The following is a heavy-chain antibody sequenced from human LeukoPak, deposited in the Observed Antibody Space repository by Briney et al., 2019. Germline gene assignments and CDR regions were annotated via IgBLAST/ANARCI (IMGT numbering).Heavy chain of an antibody. CDR2: ISSSGSTK. J-gene: IGHJ6*04. V-gene: IGHV3-48*03. CDR3: ARKDYGGYAYYYYGLDV. Sequence: GGSLRLSCAASGFTFSSYEMNWVRQAPGKGLEWVSYISSSGSTKYYADSVKSRFTISRDNAKNSLYLQMNSLRAEDTAVYYCARKDYGGYAYYYYGLDVWGKGTTVTVSS. CDR1: GFTFSSYE. D-gene: IGHD5-12*01.